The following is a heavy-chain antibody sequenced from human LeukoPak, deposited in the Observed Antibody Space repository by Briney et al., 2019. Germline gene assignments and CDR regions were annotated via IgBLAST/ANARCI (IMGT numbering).Heavy chain of an antibody. CDR2: ISYDGSNK. J-gene: IGHJ4*02. Sequence: GGSLRLSCAASGFTFSGYAMHWVRQAPGKGLEWVAVISYDGSNKYYADSVKGRFTISRDNSKNTLYLQMNSLRAEDTAVYYCARDRVYSGSYYCDYWGQGTLVTVSS. CDR1: GFTFSGYA. V-gene: IGHV3-30*04. CDR3: ARDRVYSGSYYCDY. D-gene: IGHD1-26*01.